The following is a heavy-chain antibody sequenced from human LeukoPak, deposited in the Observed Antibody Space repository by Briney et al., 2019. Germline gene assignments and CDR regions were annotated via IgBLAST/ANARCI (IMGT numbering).Heavy chain of an antibody. CDR3: ARDGNLRGEVATTYYFHY. J-gene: IGHJ4*02. V-gene: IGHV3-30-3*01. CDR2: ISSDGSIQ. D-gene: IGHD5-24*01. Sequence: GGSLRLSCAASGFTFSRYAGHWVRQAPGKGLEWVAVISSDGSIQYHADSVKGRFTISRDNSENTLYLQMNSLRTEDTAVYFCARDGNLRGEVATTYYFHYWGQGTLVTVSS. CDR1: GFTFSRYA.